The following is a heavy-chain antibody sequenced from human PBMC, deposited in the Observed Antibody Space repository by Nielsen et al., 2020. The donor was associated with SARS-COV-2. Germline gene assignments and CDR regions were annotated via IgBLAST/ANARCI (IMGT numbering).Heavy chain of an antibody. CDR1: GFTFDDYG. J-gene: IGHJ4*02. CDR3: ARAPDILTGYSQLDY. Sequence: GESLKISCAASGFTFDDYGMSWVRQAPGKGLEWVSGINWNGGSTGYADSVKGRFTISRDNAKNSLYLQMNSLRAEDTALYHCARAPDILTGYSQLDYWGQGTLVTVSS. CDR2: INWNGGST. V-gene: IGHV3-20*01. D-gene: IGHD3-9*01.